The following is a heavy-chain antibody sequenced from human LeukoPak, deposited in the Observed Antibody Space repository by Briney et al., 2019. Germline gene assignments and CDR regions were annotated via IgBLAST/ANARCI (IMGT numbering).Heavy chain of an antibody. CDR1: GLTFSTYW. J-gene: IGHJ4*02. CDR2: ISSDGSST. V-gene: IGHV3-74*01. D-gene: IGHD2-21*02. CDR3: ASQVVTGTDY. Sequence: GGSLRPSCAASGLTFSTYWMYWVRQAPGKGLVWVSRISSDGSSTNYADSVKGRFTISRDNAKNTLYLQMNSLRAEDTAVYYCASQVVTGTDYWGQGILVTVSS.